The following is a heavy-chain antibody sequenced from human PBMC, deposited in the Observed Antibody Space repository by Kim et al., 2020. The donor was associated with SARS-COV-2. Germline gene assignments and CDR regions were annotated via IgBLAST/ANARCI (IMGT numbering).Heavy chain of an antibody. Sequence: GGSLRLSCAASGFTFSSYGMHWVRQAPGKGLEWVAVISYDGSNKYYADSVKGRFTISRDNSKNTLYLQMNSLRAEDTAVYYCAKEERAYYDFWSGYYTGWFDPWGQGTLVTVSS. CDR1: GFTFSSYG. CDR3: AKEERAYYDFWSGYYTGWFDP. J-gene: IGHJ5*02. V-gene: IGHV3-30*18. D-gene: IGHD3-3*01. CDR2: ISYDGSNK.